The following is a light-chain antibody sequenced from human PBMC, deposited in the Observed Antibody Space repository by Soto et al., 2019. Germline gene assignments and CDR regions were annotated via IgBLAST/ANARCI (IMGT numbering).Light chain of an antibody. Sequence: QSALTQPPSVSGSPGQSVTISRTGTSSDIGSYNRVSWYQQPPGTAPKLMIYEVSNRPSGVPDRFSGSKSGNTASLTISGLQAEDEADYYCNSFTISSTYVFGTGTKVTVL. CDR3: NSFTISSTYV. J-gene: IGLJ1*01. CDR2: EVS. V-gene: IGLV2-18*02. CDR1: SSDIGSYNR.